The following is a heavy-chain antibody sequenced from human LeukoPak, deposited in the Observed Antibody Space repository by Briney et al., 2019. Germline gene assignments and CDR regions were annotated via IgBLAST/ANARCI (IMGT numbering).Heavy chain of an antibody. V-gene: IGHV3-11*01. CDR3: ARTPRGYYYDSSGCLDY. Sequence: GGSLRLSCAAPGFTFSDYYMSWIRQAPGKGLEWVSYISSSGSTIYYADSVKGRFTISRDNAKNSLYLQMNSLRAEDTAVYYWARTPRGYYYDSSGCLDYWGQGTLVTVSS. D-gene: IGHD3-22*01. J-gene: IGHJ4*02. CDR1: GFTFSDYY. CDR2: ISSSGSTI.